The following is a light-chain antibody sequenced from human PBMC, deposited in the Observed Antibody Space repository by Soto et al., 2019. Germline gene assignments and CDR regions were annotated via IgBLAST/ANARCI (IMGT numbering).Light chain of an antibody. CDR3: QVWDDGRAHPYVV. J-gene: IGLJ2*01. CDR2: DDS. Sequence: SYELTQPPSVSVAPGQTARITCGGDNIGSRSVHWYQQRPGQAPVLVVYDDSDRPSGIPERFSGSNSGTTATLTISRVEAGDEAAYYCQVWDDGRAHPYVVFGGGTKLTVL. V-gene: IGLV3-21*02. CDR1: NIGSRS.